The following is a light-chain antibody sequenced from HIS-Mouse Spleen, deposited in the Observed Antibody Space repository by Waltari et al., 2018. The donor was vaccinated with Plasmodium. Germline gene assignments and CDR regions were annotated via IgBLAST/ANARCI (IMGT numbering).Light chain of an antibody. Sequence: QPVLTQPPSSSASPGESARLTCTLPSDINVGSYNIYWYQQKPGRPPRYLTYYYSDSDKGQGSGVPSRFSGSKDASANTGILLISGLQSEDEADYYCMIWPSNASGVFGGGTKLTVL. V-gene: IGLV5-37*01. CDR1: SDINVGSYN. J-gene: IGLJ3*02. CDR2: YYSDSDK. CDR3: MIWPSNASGV.